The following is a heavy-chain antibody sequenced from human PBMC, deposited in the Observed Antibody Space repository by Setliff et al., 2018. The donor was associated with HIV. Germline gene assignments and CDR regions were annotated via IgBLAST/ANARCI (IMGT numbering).Heavy chain of an antibody. D-gene: IGHD1-26*01. Sequence: SETLSLTCSVSGDSITSTTWWTWVRQPPGKGLEWIGEIYHSGSTNYSPSLKRRVTISVDTSKNQVSLKVSSVTAADTAVYYCARGHGVYSGSYLAVYFDYWGQGTLVTVSS. CDR1: GDSITSTTW. V-gene: IGHV4-4*02. CDR3: ARGHGVYSGSYLAVYFDY. J-gene: IGHJ4*02. CDR2: IYHSGST.